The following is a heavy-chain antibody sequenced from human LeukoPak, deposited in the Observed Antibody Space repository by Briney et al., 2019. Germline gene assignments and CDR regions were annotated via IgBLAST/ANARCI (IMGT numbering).Heavy chain of an antibody. CDR3: ARGGGSSDF. Sequence: GGSLRLSCAASGFTFSSVWMCWVRQAPGKGLEWVANIKQDGSDKNYVDSVKGRFTTSRDNAKNSLYLQMNSMRAEDTAVYYCARGGGSSDFWGQGTRVTVSS. CDR2: IKQDGSDK. CDR1: GFTFSSVW. V-gene: IGHV3-7*05. J-gene: IGHJ3*01. D-gene: IGHD3-16*01.